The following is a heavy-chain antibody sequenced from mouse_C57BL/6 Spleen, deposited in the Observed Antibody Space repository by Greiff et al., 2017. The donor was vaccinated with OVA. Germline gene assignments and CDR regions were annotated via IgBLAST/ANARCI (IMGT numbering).Heavy chain of an antibody. CDR3: ARGQLRLLVFDY. Sequence: DVKLQESGPGLVKPSQSLSLTCSVTGYSITSGYYWNWIRQFPGNKLEWMGYISYDGSNNYNPSLTNRISITRDTSKNQFFLKLNSVTTEDTATEYCARGQLRLLVFDYWGQGTTLTVSS. J-gene: IGHJ2*01. CDR2: ISYDGSN. V-gene: IGHV3-6*01. D-gene: IGHD3-2*02. CDR1: GYSITSGYY.